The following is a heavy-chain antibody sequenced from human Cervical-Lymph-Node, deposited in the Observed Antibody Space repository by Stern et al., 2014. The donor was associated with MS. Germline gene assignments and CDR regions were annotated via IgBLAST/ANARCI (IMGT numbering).Heavy chain of an antibody. CDR1: GFTFSSWW. V-gene: IGHV3-7*01. CDR2: IKQDGNEK. J-gene: IGHJ4*02. CDR3: ARGARVGC. Sequence: EVQLVESGGGLVQPGGSLRLYCAASGFTFSSWWLTWVRQAPGKGLEWVANIKQDGNEKYYVDSVKGRFTISRDNAKNSLYLQMNSLRTEDTAVYYCARGARVGCWGQGTLVTVSS.